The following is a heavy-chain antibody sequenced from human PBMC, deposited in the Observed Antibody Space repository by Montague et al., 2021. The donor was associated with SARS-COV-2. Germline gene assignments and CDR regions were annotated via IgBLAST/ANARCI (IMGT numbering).Heavy chain of an antibody. D-gene: IGHD3-9*01. Sequence: PALVKPTQTLTLTCTFSGFSLSTPNVGVAWIRQPPGMALEWLAVIYSNGDKRYSPSLQRRLTITKDTSRNQVVLSLTNVDPLDTATYYCAHLIRYYDIFTGIPFDDWGQGTQVTVSS. CDR2: IYSNGDK. V-gene: IGHV2-5*01. CDR3: AHLIRYYDIFTGIPFDD. CDR1: GFSLSTPNVG. J-gene: IGHJ4*02.